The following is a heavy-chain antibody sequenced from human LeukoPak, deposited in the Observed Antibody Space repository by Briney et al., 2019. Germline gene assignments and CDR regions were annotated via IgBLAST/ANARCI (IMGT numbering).Heavy chain of an antibody. CDR3: ARESVGGWSRSDAFDI. D-gene: IGHD6-19*01. Sequence: GASVKVSCKASGGTFSSYAISWVRQAPGQGLEWMGWISTYNGNTNYAQKLQGRVTMTTDTSTSTADMELRSLRSDDTAVYYCARESVGGWSRSDAFDIWGQGTMVTVSS. V-gene: IGHV1-18*01. J-gene: IGHJ3*02. CDR2: ISTYNGNT. CDR1: GGTFSSYA.